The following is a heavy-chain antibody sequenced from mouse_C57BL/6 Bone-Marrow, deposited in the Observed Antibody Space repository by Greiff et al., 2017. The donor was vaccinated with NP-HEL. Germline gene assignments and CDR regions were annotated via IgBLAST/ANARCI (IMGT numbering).Heavy chain of an antibody. CDR3: ARGVDY. CDR2: INPSTGGT. V-gene: IGHV1-42*01. Sequence: VQLQQSGPELVKPGASVKISCKASGYSFTGYYMNWVKQSPEKSLEWIGEINPSTGGTTYNQKFKAKATLTVDKSSSTAYTQLKSLTSEDSAVYYCARGVDYWGQGTTLTVSS. CDR1: GYSFTGYY. J-gene: IGHJ2*01.